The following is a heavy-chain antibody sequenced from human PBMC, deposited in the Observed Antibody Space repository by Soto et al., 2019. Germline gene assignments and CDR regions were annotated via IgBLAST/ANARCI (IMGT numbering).Heavy chain of an antibody. J-gene: IGHJ6*02. V-gene: IGHV5-51*01. CDR2: IYPGDSDT. CDR1: GYSFTRYW. CDR3: ARPGRAARGGYNYYGMDV. Sequence: GESLKISCKGSGYSFTRYWIGWVRQMPGKGLEWMGIIYPGDSDTRYSPSFQGQVTISADKSISTAYLQWSSLKASDTAMYYCARPGRAARGGYNYYGMDVWGQGTTVTVSS. D-gene: IGHD6-6*01.